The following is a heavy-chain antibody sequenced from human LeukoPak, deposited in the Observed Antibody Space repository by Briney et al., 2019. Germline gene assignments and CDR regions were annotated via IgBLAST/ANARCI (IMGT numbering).Heavy chain of an antibody. Sequence: GGSLRLSCAASGFTFSTSSMNWVRQAPGKGLEWVSYISGSSSTIYYADSVKGRFTISRDNAKNSLYLQMNSLRDEDTAMYYCARDYYGCFGYWGQGILVTVSS. V-gene: IGHV3-48*02. CDR1: GFTFSTSS. D-gene: IGHD3-10*01. CDR2: ISGSSSTI. CDR3: ARDYYGCFGY. J-gene: IGHJ4*02.